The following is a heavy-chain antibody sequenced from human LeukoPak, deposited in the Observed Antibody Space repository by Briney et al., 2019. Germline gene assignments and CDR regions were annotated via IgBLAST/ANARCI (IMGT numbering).Heavy chain of an antibody. CDR1: GYTFISYY. CDR2: IDPSGGST. J-gene: IGHJ1*01. D-gene: IGHD4-23*01. Sequence: GASVKVSCKASGYTFISYYINWVRQAPGQGLEWMGIIDPSGGSTTYAQKFQGRVTMTRDTSTTTVYMELSSLRSEDTAVYYCPREQRDYGGNSDYFQHWGQGTLVTVSS. CDR3: PREQRDYGGNSDYFQH. V-gene: IGHV1-46*01.